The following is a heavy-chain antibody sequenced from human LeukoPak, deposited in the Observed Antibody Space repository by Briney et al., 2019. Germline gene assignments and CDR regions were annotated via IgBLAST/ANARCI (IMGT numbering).Heavy chain of an antibody. CDR2: ITNSGTT. CDR3: SRFGVVRGPMEYYYYYMGV. J-gene: IGHJ6*03. D-gene: IGHD2/OR15-2a*01. Sequence: KPSETLSLTCNVSGESISSHYWSWTRQSPGKGLEWIGYITNSGTTKFNPSLKSRVTISRDTSKNQISLRLSSVTAADTAVFFCSRFGVVRGPMEYYYYYMGVWGRGTTVIVSS. CDR1: GESISSHY. V-gene: IGHV4-59*11.